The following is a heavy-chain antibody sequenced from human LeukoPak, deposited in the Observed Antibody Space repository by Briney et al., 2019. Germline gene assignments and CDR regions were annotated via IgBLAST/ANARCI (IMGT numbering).Heavy chain of an antibody. Sequence: GGSLRLSCAASGFTFSSYAMHWVRQAPGKGLEWVAVISYDGSNKYYADSVKGRFTISRDNSKNTLYLQMNSLRAEDTAVYYCARDDYGGNSGGDAFDIWGQGTMVTVSS. J-gene: IGHJ3*02. V-gene: IGHV3-30-3*01. CDR2: ISYDGSNK. D-gene: IGHD4-23*01. CDR1: GFTFSSYA. CDR3: ARDDYGGNSGGDAFDI.